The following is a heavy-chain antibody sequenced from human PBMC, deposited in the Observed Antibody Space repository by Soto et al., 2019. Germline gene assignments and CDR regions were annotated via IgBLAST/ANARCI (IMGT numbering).Heavy chain of an antibody. CDR2: TRPNNGNT. CDR3: VRDLDGSGSYYTDY. CDR1: GYTFSIYG. D-gene: IGHD3-10*01. V-gene: IGHV1-18*01. Sequence: ASVKVSCKASGYTFSIYGINWVRQAPGQGLEWMGWTRPNNGNTKYAQNLQGRVTMTTDTSTSKAYMELRSLRPDDTAVYYCVRDLDGSGSYYTDYWGQGTLVTVSS. J-gene: IGHJ4*02.